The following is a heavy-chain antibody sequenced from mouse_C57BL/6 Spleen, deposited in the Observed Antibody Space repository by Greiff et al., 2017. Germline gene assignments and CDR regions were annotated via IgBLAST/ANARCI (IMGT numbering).Heavy chain of an antibody. Sequence: EVKLMESGGGLVKPGGSLKLSCAASGFTFSSYAMSWVRQTPEKRLEWVATISDGGSYTYYPDNVKGRFTISRDNAKNNLYLQMSHLKSEDTAMYYCARDQDYGSSYDAMDYWGQGTSVTGSS. CDR3: ARDQDYGSSYDAMDY. CDR2: ISDGGSYT. D-gene: IGHD1-1*01. J-gene: IGHJ4*01. CDR1: GFTFSSYA. V-gene: IGHV5-4*01.